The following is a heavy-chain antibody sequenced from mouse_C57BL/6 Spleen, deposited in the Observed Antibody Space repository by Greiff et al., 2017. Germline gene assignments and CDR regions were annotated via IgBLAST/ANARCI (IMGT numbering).Heavy chain of an antibody. CDR3: ARAPDGYGFDY. V-gene: IGHV3-6*01. Sequence: EVQRVESGPGLVKPSQSLSLTCSVTGYSITSGYYWNWIRQFPGNKLEWMGYISYDGSNNYNPSLKNRISITRDTSKNQFFLKLNSVTTEDTATYYCARAPDGYGFDYWGQGTTLTVSS. CDR1: GYSITSGYY. D-gene: IGHD2-3*01. J-gene: IGHJ2*01. CDR2: ISYDGSN.